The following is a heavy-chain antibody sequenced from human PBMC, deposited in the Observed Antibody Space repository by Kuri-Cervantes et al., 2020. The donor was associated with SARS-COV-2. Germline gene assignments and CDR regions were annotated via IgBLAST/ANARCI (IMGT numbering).Heavy chain of an antibody. V-gene: IGHV1-18*01. D-gene: IGHD3-22*01. J-gene: IGHJ6*03. CDR3: ALGYWGSGYPRYYYYMDV. Sequence: ASVKVSCKASGYTFTSYGISWVRQAPGQGLEWMGWISAYNGNTNYAQKFQGRVTITADESTSTAFMELSSLRSEDTAVYYCALGYWGSGYPRYYYYMDVWGKGTTVTVSS. CDR1: GYTFTSYG. CDR2: ISAYNGNT.